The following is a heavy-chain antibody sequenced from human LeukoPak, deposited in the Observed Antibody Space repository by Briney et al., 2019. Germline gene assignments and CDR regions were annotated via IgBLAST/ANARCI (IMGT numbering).Heavy chain of an antibody. V-gene: IGHV3-33*01. D-gene: IGHD3-16*01. CDR2: IWNAGTNT. Sequence: GGSLRLSCAASGFSFSTYGMHRVRQAPGKGLEWVALIWNAGTNTYYADSVKGRFTISRDSSKNTLYLQMNSLRAEGTAVYYCAGDTPPGGDYYFDYWGQGTLVIVSS. CDR3: AGDTPPGGDYYFDY. J-gene: IGHJ4*02. CDR1: GFSFSTYG.